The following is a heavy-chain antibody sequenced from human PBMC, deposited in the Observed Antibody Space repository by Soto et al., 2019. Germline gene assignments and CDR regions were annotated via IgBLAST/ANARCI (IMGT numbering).Heavy chain of an antibody. CDR2: ISAYNGNT. Sequence: QVHLVQSGAEVKKPGASVKVSCKASGYTFTSYGISWVRQAPGQGLEWMGWISAYNGNTNYAQKLQGRVTMTTDTSTSTAYMELRSLRSDDTAVYYCAAATYDYVWGSYRTFDYWGQGTLVTVSS. J-gene: IGHJ4*02. CDR3: AAATYDYVWGSYRTFDY. CDR1: GYTFTSYG. D-gene: IGHD3-16*02. V-gene: IGHV1-18*01.